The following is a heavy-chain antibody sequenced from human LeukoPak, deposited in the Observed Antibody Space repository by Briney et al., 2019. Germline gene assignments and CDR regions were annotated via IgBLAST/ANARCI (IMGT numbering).Heavy chain of an antibody. V-gene: IGHV4-59*01. CDR1: GGSMTPSY. Sequence: SETLSLTCTFSGGSMTPSYWNWIRQPPGKGLEWIGYISDSGRTNYTPSLKSRITISLDTSKNQFSLNLSSVTAADTAVYYCASLIRGSFPDVWGQGTTVTVSS. CDR3: ASLIRGSFPDV. J-gene: IGHJ6*02. CDR2: ISDSGRT. D-gene: IGHD6-13*01.